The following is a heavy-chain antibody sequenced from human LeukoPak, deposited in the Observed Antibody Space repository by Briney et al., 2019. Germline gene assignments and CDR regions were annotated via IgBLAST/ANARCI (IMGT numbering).Heavy chain of an antibody. D-gene: IGHD3/OR15-3a*01. CDR2: IYYSGNT. CDR1: GVSISSSNSY. V-gene: IGHV4-39*01. Sequence: SETLSLTCTVSGVSISSSNSYWGWIRQPPGKGLEWIGSIYYSGNTYYNAFLKSQVSISIDTSKNQFSLRLTSVTAADTAVYYCARQTGPGLFILPGGQGTLVTVSS. J-gene: IGHJ4*02. CDR3: ARQTGPGLFILP.